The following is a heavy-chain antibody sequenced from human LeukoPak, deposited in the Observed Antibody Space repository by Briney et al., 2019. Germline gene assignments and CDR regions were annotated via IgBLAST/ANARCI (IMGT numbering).Heavy chain of an antibody. CDR1: GGSISSYY. V-gene: IGHV4-59*08. CDR3: ARQGSGGRAFDI. J-gene: IGHJ3*02. CDR2: IYSSGST. D-gene: IGHD1-26*01. Sequence: SETLSLTCTVSGGSISSYYWSWIRQPPGKGLEWIGYIYSSGSTNSNPSLKSRVAISVDTSKSQFSLKMTSVTAADTAVYYCARQGSGGRAFDIWGQGTMVTVSS.